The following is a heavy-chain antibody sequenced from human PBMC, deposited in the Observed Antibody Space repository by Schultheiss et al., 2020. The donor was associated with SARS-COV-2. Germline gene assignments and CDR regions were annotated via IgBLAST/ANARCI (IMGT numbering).Heavy chain of an antibody. CDR3: ARSGDILTGYYTGHFDY. Sequence: GGSLRLSCKGSGYSFTSYWIGWVRQMPGKGLEWMGIIYPGDSDTRYSPSFQGQVTISADKSISTAYLQWSSLKASDTAMYYCARSGDILTGYYTGHFDYWGQGTLVTVSS. V-gene: IGHV5-51*01. CDR2: IYPGDSDT. D-gene: IGHD3-9*01. J-gene: IGHJ4*02. CDR1: GYSFTSYW.